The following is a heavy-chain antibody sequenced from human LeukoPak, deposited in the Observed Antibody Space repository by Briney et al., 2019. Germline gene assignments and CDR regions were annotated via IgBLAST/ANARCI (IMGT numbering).Heavy chain of an antibody. V-gene: IGHV4-59*01. CDR2: IYYSGST. CDR3: ARGRVSSSTWYSTYYYYFYMDV. Sequence: PSETLSLTCTVSGGSISSYYWSWIRQPPGKGLEWIGYIYYSGSTNYNPSLKSRVTISVDTSKNQFSLKLSSVTAADTAVYFCARGRVSSSTWYSTYYYYFYMDVWGKGTMVTVSS. J-gene: IGHJ6*03. D-gene: IGHD1-1*01. CDR1: GGSISSYY.